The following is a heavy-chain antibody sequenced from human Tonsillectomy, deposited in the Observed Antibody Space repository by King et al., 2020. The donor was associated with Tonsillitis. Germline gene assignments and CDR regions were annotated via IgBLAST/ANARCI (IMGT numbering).Heavy chain of an antibody. CDR3: AKDRDGSSTETPNWFDP. CDR1: GFTFSSYA. Sequence: VQLVESGGGLVQPGGSLRLSCAASGFTFSSYAMSWVRQAPGKGLEWVSTISGSHGSTYYADSLKGRFTISRDNSKNTLYLQMNSLRAEDTAVYYCAKDRDGSSTETPNWFDPWGQGTLVTVSS. CDR2: ISGSHGST. V-gene: IGHV3-23*04. J-gene: IGHJ5*02. D-gene: IGHD6-6*01.